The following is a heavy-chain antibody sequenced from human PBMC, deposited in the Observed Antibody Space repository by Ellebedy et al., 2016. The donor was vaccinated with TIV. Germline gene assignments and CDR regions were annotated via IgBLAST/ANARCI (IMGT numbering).Heavy chain of an antibody. CDR2: IHPSDSDT. CDR1: GYNFSNNW. D-gene: IGHD4-17*01. Sequence: KVSCKGSGYNFSNNWISWVRQKPGKGLEWMGRIHPSDSDTDYRPSFRGHVTMSVDKSISFAFLQWSSLQASDTAMYYCARRGDSDFDSWGQGTVVTVSP. J-gene: IGHJ4*02. V-gene: IGHV5-10-1*01. CDR3: ARRGDSDFDS.